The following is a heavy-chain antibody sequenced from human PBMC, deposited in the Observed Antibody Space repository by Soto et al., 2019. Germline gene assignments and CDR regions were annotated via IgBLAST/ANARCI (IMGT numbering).Heavy chain of an antibody. J-gene: IGHJ4*02. Sequence: PGGSLRLSCVVSGFTFSAAAIHWVRQAPGQGLEWIGRIRSKTNNYVTAYSASVEGRFTLSRDDSRNTTYLEMQSLRVEDTAVYFCTASPYWGQGTLVTASS. CDR2: IRSKTNNYVT. CDR3: TASPY. CDR1: GFTFSAAA. V-gene: IGHV3-73*01.